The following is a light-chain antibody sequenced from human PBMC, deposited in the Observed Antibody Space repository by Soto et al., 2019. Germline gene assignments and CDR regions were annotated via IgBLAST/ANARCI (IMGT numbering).Light chain of an antibody. CDR2: EGS. CDR1: SSDVGRYNL. J-gene: IGLJ1*01. CDR3: CSYAGSDTPYV. V-gene: IGLV2-23*01. Sequence: QSALTQPASASGFPGQSITISCTGTSSDVGRYNLVSWYQQHPGKAPKLMIYEGSKRPSGVSNRFSGSKSGNTASLTISGLQAEDEADYYCCSYAGSDTPYVFGTGTKLTVL.